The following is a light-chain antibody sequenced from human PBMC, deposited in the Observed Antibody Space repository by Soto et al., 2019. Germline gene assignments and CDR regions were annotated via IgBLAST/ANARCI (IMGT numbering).Light chain of an antibody. V-gene: IGKV3-20*01. J-gene: IGKJ1*01. Sequence: EIVLTQSPDTLSLSPGERATLSCRASQSVTSNYLAWYQQKPGQAHRLLIYGASSRATGIPDRFSGSGSGTDFTLTISRLETEDFAVYYCQQYGGSPRTFGQGPKVEIK. CDR1: QSVTSNY. CDR2: GAS. CDR3: QQYGGSPRT.